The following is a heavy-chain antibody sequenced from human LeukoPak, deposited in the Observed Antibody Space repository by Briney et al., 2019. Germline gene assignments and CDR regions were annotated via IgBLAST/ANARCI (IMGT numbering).Heavy chain of an antibody. CDR1: GGSISSFY. CDR3: ARGDYYDGGGRNWFDP. J-gene: IGHJ5*02. Sequence: SETLSLTCTVSGGSISSFYWSWIRQPAGKGLEWIGRIHTSWTTYYNPSLKSRVTMSVDTSRNQFSLRLTSVTAADTAVYYCARGDYYDGGGRNWFDPWGQGTLVTVSS. D-gene: IGHD3-16*01. V-gene: IGHV4-4*07. CDR2: IHTSWTT.